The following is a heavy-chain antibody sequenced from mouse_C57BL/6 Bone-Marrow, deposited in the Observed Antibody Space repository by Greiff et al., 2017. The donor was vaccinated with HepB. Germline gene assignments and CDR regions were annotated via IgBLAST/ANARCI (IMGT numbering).Heavy chain of an antibody. Sequence: EVKLMESGGGLVQPGGSLKLSCAASGFTFSDYGMAWVRQAPRKGPEWVAFISNLAYSIYYADTVTGRFTMPRENAKNTRYVEMSSLRSEDTAMYYCARVFLTTVVSYWYFDVWGTGTTVTVSS. D-gene: IGHD1-1*01. V-gene: IGHV5-15*01. CDR2: ISNLAYSI. J-gene: IGHJ1*03. CDR1: GFTFSDYG. CDR3: ARVFLTTVVSYWYFDV.